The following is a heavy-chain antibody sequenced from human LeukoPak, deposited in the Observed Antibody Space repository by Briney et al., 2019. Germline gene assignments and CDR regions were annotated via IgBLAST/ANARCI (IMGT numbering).Heavy chain of an antibody. J-gene: IGHJ4*02. Sequence: GGSLRLSCAASGFTFSSYAMHWVRQAPGKGLEWVAVISYDGSNKYYADPVKGRFTISRDNSKNTLYLQVNSLRAEDTAVYYCARAMGIAAAGITFDYWGQGTLVTVSS. D-gene: IGHD6-13*01. CDR1: GFTFSSYA. V-gene: IGHV3-30*04. CDR3: ARAMGIAAAGITFDY. CDR2: ISYDGSNK.